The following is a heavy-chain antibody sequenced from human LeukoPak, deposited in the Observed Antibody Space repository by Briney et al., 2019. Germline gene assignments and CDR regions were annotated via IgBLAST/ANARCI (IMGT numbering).Heavy chain of an antibody. CDR2: IYTSGST. Sequence: PSQTLSLTCTVSGGSISSGSYYWSWIRQPAGKGLEWIGRIYTSGSTNYNPSLKSRVTMSVDTSKNQFSLKLSSVTAADTAVYYCARDLDYYGSGSYYLTRDYWGQGTLVTVSS. V-gene: IGHV4-61*02. CDR1: GGSISSGSYY. CDR3: ARDLDYYGSGSYYLTRDY. D-gene: IGHD3-10*01. J-gene: IGHJ4*02.